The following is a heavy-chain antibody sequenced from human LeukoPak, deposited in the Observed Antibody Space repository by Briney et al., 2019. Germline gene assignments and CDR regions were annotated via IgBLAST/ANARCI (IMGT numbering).Heavy chain of an antibody. D-gene: IGHD5-24*01. J-gene: IGHJ4*02. V-gene: IGHV4-39*01. CDR3: ASADGYKIDY. Sequence: PSETQSLTCTVSGDSISGSSYYWGWIRQPPGKGLEWIGNIYYGGSTYYNPSLKSRVSISVDTSNNQFSLKVSSVTAADTAVYYCASADGYKIDYWGQGTLVTVSS. CDR2: IYYGGST. CDR1: GDSISGSSYY.